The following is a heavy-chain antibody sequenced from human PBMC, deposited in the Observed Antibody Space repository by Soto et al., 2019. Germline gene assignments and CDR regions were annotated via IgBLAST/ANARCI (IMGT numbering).Heavy chain of an antibody. CDR1: GGTFSSYA. Sequence: SVKVSCKASGGTFSSYAISWVRQAPGQGLEWMGGIIPIFGTANYAQKFQGRVTITADESTSTAYMELSSLRSEDTAVYYCATYSSSWYAWFDPWGQGTLVTVSS. J-gene: IGHJ5*02. V-gene: IGHV1-69*13. CDR2: IIPIFGTA. D-gene: IGHD6-13*01. CDR3: ATYSSSWYAWFDP.